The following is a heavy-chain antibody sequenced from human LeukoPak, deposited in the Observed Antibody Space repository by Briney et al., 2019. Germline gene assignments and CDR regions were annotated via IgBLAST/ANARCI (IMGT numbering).Heavy chain of an antibody. J-gene: IGHJ4*02. D-gene: IGHD2-15*01. CDR2: ISGSGDGT. V-gene: IGHV3-23*01. CDR1: GFIFKDYA. CDR3: INMGGSWELDY. Sequence: GGSLRLSCAVSGFIFKDYAMSWVRQAPGKGLEWVSGISGSGDGTFYADSVKGRFTISRDNSKNTLYLQMNSLSAEDTALYYCINMGGSWELDYWGQGTPVTVSS.